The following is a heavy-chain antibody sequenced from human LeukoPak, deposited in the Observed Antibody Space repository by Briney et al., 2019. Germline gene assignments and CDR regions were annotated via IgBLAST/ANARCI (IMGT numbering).Heavy chain of an antibody. CDR2: ISWNSGSI. V-gene: IGHV3-9*01. D-gene: IGHD3-16*01. J-gene: IGHJ4*02. CDR1: GFTFDDYA. Sequence: PGRSLRLSCAASGFTFDDYAMHWVRQAPGKGLEWVSGISWNSGSIGYADSVKGRFTISRDNAKNSLYLQMNSLRAEDTALYYCAKDDMITFGGVMTDWGQGTLVTVSS. CDR3: AKDDMITFGGVMTD.